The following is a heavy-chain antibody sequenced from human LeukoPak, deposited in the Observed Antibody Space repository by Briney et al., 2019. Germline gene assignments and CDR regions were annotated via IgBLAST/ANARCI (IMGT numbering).Heavy chain of an antibody. CDR3: AVKRAYTFWFTD. CDR2: IYHSGST. V-gene: IGHV4-38-2*01. CDR1: GYSISIGSY. D-gene: IGHD5-18*01. Sequence: PSETMSLTCDVSGYSISIGSYWGWIRQPPGKGLEWIGSIYHSGSTYYKPSLKSRATISVDTSKNRFSLKLTSVTAADTATYYCAVKRAYTFWFTDWGQGALVTVSS. J-gene: IGHJ4*02.